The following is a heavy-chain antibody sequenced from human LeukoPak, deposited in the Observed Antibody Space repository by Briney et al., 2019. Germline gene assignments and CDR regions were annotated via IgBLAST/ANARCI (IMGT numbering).Heavy chain of an antibody. D-gene: IGHD3-22*01. CDR2: ISYDGSNK. J-gene: IGHJ3*02. V-gene: IGHV3-30*01. CDR1: GFTFSSYA. Sequence: GGSLRLSCAASGFTFSSYAMHWVRQAPGKGLEWVAVISYDGSNKYYADSVKGRFTISRDNSKNTLYLQMNSLRAEDTAVYYCATGKIVVVSTCIPNVGAFDIWGQGTMVTVSS. CDR3: ATGKIVVVSTCIPNVGAFDI.